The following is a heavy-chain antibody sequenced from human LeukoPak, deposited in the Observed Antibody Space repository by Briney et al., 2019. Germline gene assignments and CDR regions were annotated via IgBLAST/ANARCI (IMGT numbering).Heavy chain of an antibody. CDR2: INSDESST. CDR3: ARRYRGGYSYGFYFDY. V-gene: IGHV3-74*01. D-gene: IGHD5-18*01. J-gene: IGHJ4*02. Sequence: PGGSLRLSCAASGFTFSNYWMHWVRKAPGKGLVWVSRINSDESSTNYADTVKGRFTISRDNAKNTLYLQMNSLRAEDTAVYYCARRYRGGYSYGFYFDYWGQGTLVTVSS. CDR1: GFTFSNYW.